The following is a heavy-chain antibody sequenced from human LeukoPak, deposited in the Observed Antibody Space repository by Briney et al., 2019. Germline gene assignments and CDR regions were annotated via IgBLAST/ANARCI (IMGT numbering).Heavy chain of an antibody. CDR2: FDPEDGET. CDR1: GYTLTELS. D-gene: IGHD3-22*01. CDR3: ATKLSVREVVVINTAFDY. V-gene: IGHV1-24*01. Sequence: ASVKVSCKVSGYTLTELSMHWVRQAPGKGLEWMGGFDPEDGETIYAQKFQGRVTMTEDTSTDTAYMELSSLRSEDTAVYYCATKLSVREVVVINTAFDYWGQGTLVTVSS. J-gene: IGHJ4*02.